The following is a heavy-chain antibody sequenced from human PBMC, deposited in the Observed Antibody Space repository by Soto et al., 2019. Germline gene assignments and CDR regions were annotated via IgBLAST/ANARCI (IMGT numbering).Heavy chain of an antibody. Sequence: SLRLSCAASGFTFSNAWMSWVRQAPGKGLEWVGRIKSKTDGGTTDYAAPVKGRFTISRDDSKNTLYLQMNSLKTEDTAVYYCTRGSGGSCYLGLCYYYYYTDVWGKGTTVTVSS. CDR1: GFTFSNAW. J-gene: IGHJ6*03. CDR3: TRGSGGSCYLGLCYYYYYTDV. D-gene: IGHD2-15*01. V-gene: IGHV3-15*01. CDR2: IKSKTDGGTT.